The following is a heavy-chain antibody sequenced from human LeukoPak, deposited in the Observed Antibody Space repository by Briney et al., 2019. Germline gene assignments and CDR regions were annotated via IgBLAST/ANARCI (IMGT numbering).Heavy chain of an antibody. V-gene: IGHV3-23*01. D-gene: IGHD5-12*01. CDR3: AKDGAWLRFDD. CDR2: ISGSGGST. CDR1: GFTFSSFA. J-gene: IGHJ4*02. Sequence: GGSLRLSCAASGFTFSSFAMSWVRQAPGKGLEWVSAISGSGGSTYYADSVKGRFTISRDDSKNTLYLQMKNLRAEDTAVYYCAKDGAWLRFDDWGQGILVSVSS.